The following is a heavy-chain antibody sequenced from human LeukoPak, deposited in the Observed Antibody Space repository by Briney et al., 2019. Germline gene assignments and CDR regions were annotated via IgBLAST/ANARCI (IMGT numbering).Heavy chain of an antibody. J-gene: IGHJ4*02. V-gene: IGHV4-34*01. CDR2: INDSGST. D-gene: IGHD2-2*01. Sequence: SETLSLTCAVSGGAFSKYFWTWIRQPPGKGLEWIAEINDSGSTNSNSSLRSRVAISLDTSKNQFSLRLTSVTAADTAVYYCARGQYCSTTTCYSARRYFDFWGQGTLVTVSS. CDR3: ARGQYCSTTTCYSARRYFDF. CDR1: GGAFSKYF.